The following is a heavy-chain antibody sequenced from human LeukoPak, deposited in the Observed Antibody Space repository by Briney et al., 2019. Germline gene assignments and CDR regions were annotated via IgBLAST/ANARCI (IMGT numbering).Heavy chain of an antibody. CDR1: GGSIRGYY. J-gene: IGHJ4*02. CDR2: IYYSGST. V-gene: IGHV4-59*12. Sequence: SETLSLTCNVSGGSIRGYYWSWIRQPPGKGLEWIGYIYYSGSTNYNPSLKSRVTISVDTSKNQFSLKLSSVTAADTAVYYCARSPYSSGWYNYWGQGTLVTVSS. D-gene: IGHD6-19*01. CDR3: ARSPYSSGWYNY.